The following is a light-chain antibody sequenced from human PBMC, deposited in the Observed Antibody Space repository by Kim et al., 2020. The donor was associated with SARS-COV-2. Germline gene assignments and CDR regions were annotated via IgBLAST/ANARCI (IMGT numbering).Light chain of an antibody. CDR1: QSVASSY. CDR2: GAS. CDR3: QQYGGSPRT. V-gene: IGKV3-20*01. J-gene: IGKJ1*01. Sequence: SAGERAPLSWRASQSVASSYLAWYQQRPGQSPRLLIYGASSRATGTPDRFSGSGSGTDFTLTISRLEPEDFAVYYCQQYGGSPRTFGQGTKVDIK.